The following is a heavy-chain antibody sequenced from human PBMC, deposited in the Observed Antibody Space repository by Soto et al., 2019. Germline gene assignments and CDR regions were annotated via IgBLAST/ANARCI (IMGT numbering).Heavy chain of an antibody. CDR1: GFTFSSYG. Sequence: QVQLVESGGGVVQPGRSLRLSCAASGFTFSSYGMHWVRQAPGKGLEWVAVISYDGSNKYYADSVKGRFTISRDNSKNTLYLQMNSVRAEDTAVYYCAKDSAGYFDLDGMDVWGQGTTVTVSS. J-gene: IGHJ6*02. V-gene: IGHV3-30*18. CDR2: ISYDGSNK. D-gene: IGHD3-9*01. CDR3: AKDSAGYFDLDGMDV.